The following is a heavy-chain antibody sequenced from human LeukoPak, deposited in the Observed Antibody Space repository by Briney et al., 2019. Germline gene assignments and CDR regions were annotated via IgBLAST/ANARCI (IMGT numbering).Heavy chain of an antibody. D-gene: IGHD1-26*01. V-gene: IGHV1-69*04. CDR1: GYSLSELS. J-gene: IGHJ4*02. CDR2: IIPILGIA. CDR3: ARDRIAGSYSLIPHDY. Sequence: SVKVSCKVSGYSLSELSMHWVRQAPGQGLEWMGRIIPILGIANYAQKFQGRVTITADKSTSTAYMELSSLRSEDTAVYYCARDRIAGSYSLIPHDYWGQGTLVTVSS.